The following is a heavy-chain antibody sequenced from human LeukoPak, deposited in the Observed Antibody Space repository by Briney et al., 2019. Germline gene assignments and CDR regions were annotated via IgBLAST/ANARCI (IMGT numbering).Heavy chain of an antibody. D-gene: IGHD3-16*01. CDR1: GGTFSSYA. J-gene: IGHJ4*02. CDR3: ARDIGPDGYGGGGYFDY. V-gene: IGHV1-69*13. CDR2: IIPIFGTA. Sequence: SVKVSCKASGGTFSSYAISWVRQAPGQGLERMGGIIPIFGTANYAQKFQGRVTITADESTSTAYMELSSLRSEDTAVYYCARDIGPDGYGGGGYFDYWGQGTLVTVSS.